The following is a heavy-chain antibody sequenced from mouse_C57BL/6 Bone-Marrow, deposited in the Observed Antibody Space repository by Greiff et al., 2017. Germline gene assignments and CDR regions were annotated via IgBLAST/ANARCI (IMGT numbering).Heavy chain of an antibody. CDR1: GYTFTSYW. CDR3: ARWEVTTNWYFDV. Sequence: VQLQQPGAELVKPGASVKLSCKASGYTFTSYWMHWVTQRPGQVLEWIGMFHPNSGSTTYNEKFKSKATLTVDKSSSTAYMQLSSLTSEETAVYYCARWEVTTNWYFDVWGTGTTVTVSS. V-gene: IGHV1-64*01. CDR2: FHPNSGST. J-gene: IGHJ1*03. D-gene: IGHD2-2*01.